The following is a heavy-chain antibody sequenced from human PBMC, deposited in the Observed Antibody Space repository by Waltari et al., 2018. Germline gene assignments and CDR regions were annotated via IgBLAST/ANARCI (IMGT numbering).Heavy chain of an antibody. CDR3: ARDNRHYYGSGSFPFDY. Sequence: QVQLVESGGGVVQPGRSLRLSCGASGFTFSTYGMHWVRQAPGKGREWVAVIWYDGNKKCYGDSVKGRVTISRDNSKNTLSLQMNSLRGDDTAVYYCARDNRHYYGSGSFPFDYWGQGTLVTVSS. J-gene: IGHJ4*02. CDR1: GFTFSTYG. CDR2: IWYDGNKK. D-gene: IGHD3-10*01. V-gene: IGHV3-33*01.